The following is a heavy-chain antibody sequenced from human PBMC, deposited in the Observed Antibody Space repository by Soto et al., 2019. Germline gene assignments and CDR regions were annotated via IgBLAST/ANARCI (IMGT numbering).Heavy chain of an antibody. CDR3: TTGSVEGV. Sequence: EVQLVESVGGYIYPGGSLRLSCAASGLTISNAWMNWVRQAPGKGLEWVGRIKTNTEGGTTDYAAAVKGRFTVSRDDSKNTLYLQMNSLKTEDTAVYYCTTGSVEGVWGQGTTVTVSS. J-gene: IGHJ6*02. CDR1: GLTISNAW. CDR2: IKTNTEGGTT. D-gene: IGHD2-15*01. V-gene: IGHV3-15*07.